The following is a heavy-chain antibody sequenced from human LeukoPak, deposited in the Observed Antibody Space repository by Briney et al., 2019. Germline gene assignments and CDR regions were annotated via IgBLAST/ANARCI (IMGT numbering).Heavy chain of an antibody. J-gene: IGHJ4*02. Sequence: GGSLRLSCAGSGFTFNSYSMTWVRQAPGKGLEWVSSITSSSSYIYYADSVKGRFTISRDNAKNSLYLQMNSLRAEDTAVYYCARVRMQIVVVAAADYWGQGTLVTVSS. CDR1: GFTFNSYS. CDR2: ITSSSSYI. D-gene: IGHD2-15*01. V-gene: IGHV3-21*01. CDR3: ARVRMQIVVVAAADY.